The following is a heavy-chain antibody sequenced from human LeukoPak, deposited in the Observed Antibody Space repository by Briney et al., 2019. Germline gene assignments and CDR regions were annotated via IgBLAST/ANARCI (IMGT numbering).Heavy chain of an antibody. J-gene: IGHJ4*02. CDR1: GLTFSTSG. V-gene: IGHV3-21*06. CDR2: IGPTGSDR. Sequence: VKPGGSLRLSCTASGLTFSTSGFNWVRQAPGKGLEWVASIGPTGSDRYHADSIKGRFTISRDNANNFLYLQMNSLRAEDTAVYDCATETNGRHYDYWGQGTLLTVSS. D-gene: IGHD1-14*01. CDR3: ATETNGRHYDY.